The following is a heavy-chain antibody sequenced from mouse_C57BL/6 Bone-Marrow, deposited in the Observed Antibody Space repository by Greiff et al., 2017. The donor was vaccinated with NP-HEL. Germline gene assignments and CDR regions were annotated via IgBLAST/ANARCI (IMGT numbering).Heavy chain of an antibody. Sequence: EVKVEESGGGLVQPGGSMKLSCVASGFTFSNYWMNWVRQSPEKGLEWVAQISLKSDNYATHYAVSVKGRFTISRDDSKSSVYLQMNNLRTEDTGIYYCTITTVVRDYFDYWGQGTTLTVSS. CDR2: ISLKSDNYAT. CDR1: GFTFSNYW. J-gene: IGHJ2*01. V-gene: IGHV6-3*01. CDR3: TITTVVRDYFDY. D-gene: IGHD1-1*01.